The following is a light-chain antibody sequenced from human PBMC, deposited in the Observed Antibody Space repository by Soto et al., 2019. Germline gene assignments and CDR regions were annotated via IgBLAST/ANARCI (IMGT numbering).Light chain of an antibody. J-gene: IGKJ1*01. CDR1: QSISSW. CDR2: KAS. V-gene: IGKV1-5*03. CDR3: QQYRDNWT. Sequence: DIQMTQSPSTLSASVGDRVTITCRASQSISSWLAWYQQKPGTAPKLLIYKASTLQSGVPSRFRGSGSGTEFTLTISSLQPDDPATYYCQQYRDNWTFGQGTKVEIK.